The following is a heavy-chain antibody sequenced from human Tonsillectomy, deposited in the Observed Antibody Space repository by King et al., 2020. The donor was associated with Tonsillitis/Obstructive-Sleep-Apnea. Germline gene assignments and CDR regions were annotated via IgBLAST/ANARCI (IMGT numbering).Heavy chain of an antibody. CDR1: GGSISSSSYY. D-gene: IGHD5-12*01. V-gene: IGHV4-39*01. J-gene: IGHJ4*02. CDR2: IYYSGST. Sequence: QLQLQESGPGLVKPSETLSLTCTVSGGSISSSSYYWGWIRQPPGKGLEWIGSIYYSGSTYYNPSLKSRVTISVDTSKNQFSLKLSSVTAADTAVYYCARRGGYRSGCFDYWGQGTLVTVSS. CDR3: ARRGGYRSGCFDY.